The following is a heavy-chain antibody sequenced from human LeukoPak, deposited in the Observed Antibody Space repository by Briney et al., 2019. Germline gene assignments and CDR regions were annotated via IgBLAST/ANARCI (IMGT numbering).Heavy chain of an antibody. CDR3: ARSFGPVDAFDI. J-gene: IGHJ3*02. Sequence: ASVKVSCKTSGYTFTSYVISWVRQAPGQWLEWMGWISTYNGNTNYTQKFQGRVTITTDTSTSTAYMELRSLRSDDTAVYYCARSFGPVDAFDIWGQGTMVTVSS. CDR2: ISTYNGNT. D-gene: IGHD3-10*01. CDR1: GYTFTSYV. V-gene: IGHV1-18*01.